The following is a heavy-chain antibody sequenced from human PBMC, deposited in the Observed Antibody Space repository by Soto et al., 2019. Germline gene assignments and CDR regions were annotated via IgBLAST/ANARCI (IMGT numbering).Heavy chain of an antibody. J-gene: IGHJ5*02. CDR3: ARHLSHLKFGWFDP. CDR2: ISDDGNTK. D-gene: IGHD3-3*02. Sequence: QVQLVESGGGVVQPGRSLRLSCAASGFTFSSYAMHWVRQAPGKGLEWVALISDDGNTKDFADSVKGRFTISRDNSRNTLYLQMNNLRAEDTAVYNCARHLSHLKFGWFDPWGQGTLVTVSS. CDR1: GFTFSSYA. V-gene: IGHV3-30-3*01.